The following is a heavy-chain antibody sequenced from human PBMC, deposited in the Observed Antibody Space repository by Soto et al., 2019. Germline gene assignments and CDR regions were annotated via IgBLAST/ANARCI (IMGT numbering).Heavy chain of an antibody. J-gene: IGHJ4*01. CDR1: GFTFDNYA. V-gene: IGHV3-20*04. CDR3: ARGLNKAALSFEY. D-gene: IGHD6-25*01. Sequence: SGGSLRLSCTVSGFTFDNYAMSWVRQAPGKGLEWISGINWNGASAGYADSVKGRFTISRDNAKNSLYLQMNSLRAEDTALYYCARGLNKAALSFEYWGQGTLVTSPQ. CDR2: INWNGASA.